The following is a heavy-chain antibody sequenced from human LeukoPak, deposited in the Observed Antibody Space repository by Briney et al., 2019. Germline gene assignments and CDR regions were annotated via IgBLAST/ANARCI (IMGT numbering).Heavy chain of an antibody. D-gene: IGHD3-10*01. V-gene: IGHV3-53*01. CDR1: GFTVSSYY. Sequence: PGGSLRLSCAASGFTVSSYYMNWVRQAPGKGLEWVSVIYSGGTTFYADSVKGRFTISRDNSKNTLYLQMNSLRAEDTAVYYCAKDMGADGSGSYSHFDYWGQGTLVTVSS. J-gene: IGHJ4*02. CDR3: AKDMGADGSGSYSHFDY. CDR2: IYSGGTT.